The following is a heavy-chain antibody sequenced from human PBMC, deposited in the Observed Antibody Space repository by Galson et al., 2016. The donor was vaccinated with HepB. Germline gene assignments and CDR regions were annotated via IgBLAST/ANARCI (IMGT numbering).Heavy chain of an antibody. CDR2: IGAAGDT. CDR1: GFTFSYYD. CDR3: ARDPARTSGYTSMDV. J-gene: IGHJ6*02. V-gene: IGHV3-13*01. D-gene: IGHD3-3*01. Sequence: SLRLSCAASGFTFSYYDMQWVRQATGKGLEWVSTIGAAGDTYYPDSVKGRFTISRENAKNTLYLQMHSLRAGDTAVYYCARDPARTSGYTSMDVWGQGTTVTVSS.